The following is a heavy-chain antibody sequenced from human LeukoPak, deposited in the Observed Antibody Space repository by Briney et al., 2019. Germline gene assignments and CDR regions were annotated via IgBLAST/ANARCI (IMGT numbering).Heavy chain of an antibody. CDR2: IKQDGSAK. V-gene: IGHV3-7*01. Sequence: PGGSLRLSCAASGFSFSTYWMSWVRQAPGRGLEWVANIKQDGSAKFYGDSVKGRFTISRDNAKKSLYLQMNSLSAEDTAVYYCARNPFDLWGQGTMVTVSS. CDR1: GFSFSTYW. J-gene: IGHJ3*01. CDR3: ARNPFDL. D-gene: IGHD1-14*01.